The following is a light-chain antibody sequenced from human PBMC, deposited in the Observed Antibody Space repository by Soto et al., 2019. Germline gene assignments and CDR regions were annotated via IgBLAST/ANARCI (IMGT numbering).Light chain of an antibody. CDR1: QSVSSSY. J-gene: IGKJ1*01. Sequence: PGERATLSCRASQSVSSSYLAWYQKKPGQAPRLLIYGASSRATGIPARFSGSGSGTDFTLTISRLEPEDFAVYYCEQYGISRTFGQGTKVEIK. CDR2: GAS. CDR3: EQYGISRT. V-gene: IGKV3-20*01.